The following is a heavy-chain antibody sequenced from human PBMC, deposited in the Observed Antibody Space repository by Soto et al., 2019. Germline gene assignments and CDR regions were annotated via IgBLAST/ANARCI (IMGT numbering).Heavy chain of an antibody. V-gene: IGHV3-11*01. CDR2: ISSSGSSI. CDR3: ARKRYGDSTFDY. D-gene: IGHD4-17*01. J-gene: IGHJ4*02. CDR1: GFTFSDYY. Sequence: GGSLRLSCAASGFTFSDYYMTWIRQAPGKGLEWVSFISSSGSSISYADSVKGRFTISRDNVRKSLYLQLSSLRAEDTAVYFCARKRYGDSTFDYWGQGALVTVSS.